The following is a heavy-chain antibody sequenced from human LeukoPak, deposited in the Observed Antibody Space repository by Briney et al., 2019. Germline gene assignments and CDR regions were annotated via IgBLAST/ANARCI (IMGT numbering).Heavy chain of an antibody. CDR2: MIGAGAT. J-gene: IGHJ5*02. Sequence: GGSLRLSCAASGFTFSTFAMTWVRQAPGKGLEWVSGMIGAGATYYEDSVKGRFTLSKDNSKTTVYLQMNSLRVEDTAIYYCAKDLHSNDGRWEFDPWGQGTLVTVSS. V-gene: IGHV3-23*01. CDR1: GFTFSTFA. CDR3: AKDLHSNDGRWEFDP. D-gene: IGHD5-24*01.